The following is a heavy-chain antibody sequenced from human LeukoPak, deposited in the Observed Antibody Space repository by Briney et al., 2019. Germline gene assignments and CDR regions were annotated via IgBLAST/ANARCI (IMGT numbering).Heavy chain of an antibody. CDR1: GFTFSSYA. J-gene: IGHJ6*02. Sequence: GRSLRLSCAASGFTFSSYAMHWVRQAPGKGLEWVAVISYDGSNKYYADSVKGRFTISRANSKNTLYLQMNSLRAEDTAVYYCARPDSSGWYDAYYYYGMDVWGQGTTVTVSS. CDR3: ARPDSSGWYDAYYYYGMDV. D-gene: IGHD6-19*01. CDR2: ISYDGSNK. V-gene: IGHV3-30-3*01.